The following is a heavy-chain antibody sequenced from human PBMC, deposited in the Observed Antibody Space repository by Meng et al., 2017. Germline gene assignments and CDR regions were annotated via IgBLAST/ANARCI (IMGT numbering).Heavy chain of an antibody. J-gene: IGHJ4*02. CDR1: AHTLSSDV. D-gene: IGHD6-13*01. CDR2: INPKSGDT. CDR3: ARDEDISAAGKLFGDY. Sequence: LLLYGPEVKKPGVSGKVPCNASAHTLSSDVFAWVRQAPGQGLEWMGRINPKSGDTHYAQRFQGRVTMTGDTSISTAYMELSGLRSDDTAMYYCARDEDISAAGKLFGDYWGQGTLVTVAS. V-gene: IGHV1-2*06.